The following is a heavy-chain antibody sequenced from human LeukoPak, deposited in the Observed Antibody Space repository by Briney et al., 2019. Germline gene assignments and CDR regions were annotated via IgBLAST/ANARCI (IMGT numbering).Heavy chain of an antibody. CDR1: GGSFSGYY. CDR2: INHSGST. D-gene: IGHD3-3*01. J-gene: IGHJ3*02. Sequence: NPSETLSLTCAVYGGSFSGYYWSWIRQPPGKGLEWIGEINHSGSTNYNPSLKSRVTISVDTSKNQFSLKLSSVTAADTAVYYCARVRYDFWSGTGSAFDIWGQGTMVAVSS. V-gene: IGHV4-34*01. CDR3: ARVRYDFWSGTGSAFDI.